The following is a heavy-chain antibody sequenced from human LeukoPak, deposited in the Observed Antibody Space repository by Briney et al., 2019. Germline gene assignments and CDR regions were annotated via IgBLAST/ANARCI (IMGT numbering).Heavy chain of an antibody. D-gene: IGHD3-10*01. V-gene: IGHV3-9*01. CDR2: ISWNSGSI. CDR3: AKDIDNYYGSGSSGMDV. CDR1: GFTFDDYA. J-gene: IGHJ6*02. Sequence: GRSLRLSCAASGFTFDDYAMHWVRQAPGKGLEWVSGISWNSGSIGYADSVKGRFTISRDNAKNSLYLQMNSLRAEDTALYYCAKDIDNYYGSGSSGMDVWGQGTTVTVSS.